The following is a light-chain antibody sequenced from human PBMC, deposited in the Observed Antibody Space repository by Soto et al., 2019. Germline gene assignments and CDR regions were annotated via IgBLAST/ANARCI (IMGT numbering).Light chain of an antibody. V-gene: IGLV1-47*01. Sequence: QSVLTQPPSASGTPGQRVTISCSGSSSNIGSNYVYWYQQLPGTAPKLLIYRNNQRPSGVPDRFSGSKSGTSASLAISGPRSEDEAEYYCAAWDDSLSGVVFGGGTKVTVL. CDR2: RNN. CDR3: AAWDDSLSGVV. CDR1: SSNIGSNY. J-gene: IGLJ2*01.